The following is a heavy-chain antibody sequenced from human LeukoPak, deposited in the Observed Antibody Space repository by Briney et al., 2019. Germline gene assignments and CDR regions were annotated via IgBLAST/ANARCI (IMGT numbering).Heavy chain of an antibody. CDR3: ARTPRVLRFLEWFYYFDY. Sequence: PSETLSLTCTVSGGSISSGDYCWSWIRQPPGKGLEWIGYIYYSGSTYYNPSLKSRVTISVDTSKNQFSLKLSSVTAADTAVYYCARTPRVLRFLEWFYYFDYWGQGTLVTVSS. D-gene: IGHD3-3*01. CDR1: GGSISSGDYC. V-gene: IGHV4-30-4*01. J-gene: IGHJ4*02. CDR2: IYYSGST.